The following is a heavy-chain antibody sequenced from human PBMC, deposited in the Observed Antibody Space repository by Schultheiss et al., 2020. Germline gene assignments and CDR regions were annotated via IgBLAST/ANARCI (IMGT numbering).Heavy chain of an antibody. J-gene: IGHJ6*02. CDR2: IYYSGST. V-gene: IGHV4-31*03. D-gene: IGHD5-12*01. CDR3: ARDPWGYDQNYYYYYGMDV. CDR1: GGSISSGGYY. Sequence: SETLSLTCTVSGGSISSGGYYWSWIRQHPGKGLEWIGYIYYSGSTYYNPSLKSRVTISVDTSKNQFSLKLSSVTAADTAVYYCARDPWGYDQNYYYYYGMDVWGQGTLVTVSS.